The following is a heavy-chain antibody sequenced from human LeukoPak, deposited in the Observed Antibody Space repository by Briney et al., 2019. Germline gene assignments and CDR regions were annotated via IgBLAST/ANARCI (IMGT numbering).Heavy chain of an antibody. V-gene: IGHV4-4*07. CDR2: IYSSGST. D-gene: IGHD6-13*01. Sequence: SETLSLTCTVSGGSISSFYWSWIRQPAGKGLEWIGRIYSSGSTNYNPSLESRVTMSVDMSKNQLSLKLSSVTAADTAVYYCARDVVAAAGTWDYWGQGTLVTVSS. J-gene: IGHJ4*02. CDR1: GGSISSFY. CDR3: ARDVVAAAGTWDY.